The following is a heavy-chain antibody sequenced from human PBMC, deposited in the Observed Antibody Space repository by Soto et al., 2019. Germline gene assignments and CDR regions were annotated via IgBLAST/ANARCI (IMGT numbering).Heavy chain of an antibody. CDR3: AKLVPAGSGSYSGY. V-gene: IGHV3-23*01. CDR2: ISNSGGST. CDR1: GFTFSTYA. D-gene: IGHD3-10*01. J-gene: IGHJ4*02. Sequence: GGSLRLSCAASGFTFSTYAMTWVRQAPGRGLEWVSAISNSGGSTFYVDSVKGRFTLSRDNSRSTLYLQMDSLRVEDTAIYYCAKLVPAGSGSYSGYWGRGALVTVSS.